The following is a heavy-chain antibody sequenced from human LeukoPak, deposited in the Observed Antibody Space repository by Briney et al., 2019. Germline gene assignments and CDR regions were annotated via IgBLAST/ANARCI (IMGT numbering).Heavy chain of an antibody. Sequence: SETLSLTCTVSGRSISSYYWSWIRQPPGKGLEWIGYIYYSGSTNYNPSLKSRVTISVDTSKNQFSLKLSSVTAADTAVYYCARATVADYYFDYWGQGTLVTVSS. CDR2: IYYSGST. CDR3: ARATVADYYFDY. D-gene: IGHD2-15*01. J-gene: IGHJ4*02. V-gene: IGHV4-59*01. CDR1: GRSISSYY.